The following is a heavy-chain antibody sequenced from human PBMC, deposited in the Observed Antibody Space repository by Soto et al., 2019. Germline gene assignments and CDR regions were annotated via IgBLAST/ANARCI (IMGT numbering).Heavy chain of an antibody. V-gene: IGHV3-48*01. CDR1: GFTFSSYS. CDR3: ARAKRDSSSSGWFDP. J-gene: IGHJ5*02. CDR2: ISSSSSTI. Sequence: GGSLRLSCAASGFTFSSYSMNWVRQAPGKGPEWVSYISSSSSTIYYADSVKGRFTISRDNAKNSLYLQMNSLRAEDTAVYYCARAKRDSSSSGWFDPWGQGTLVTVSS. D-gene: IGHD6-6*01.